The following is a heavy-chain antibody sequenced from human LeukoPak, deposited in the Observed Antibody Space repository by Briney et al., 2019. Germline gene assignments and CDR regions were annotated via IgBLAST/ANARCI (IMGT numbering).Heavy chain of an antibody. CDR2: ISGSGGST. D-gene: IGHD2-15*01. J-gene: IGHJ4*02. CDR1: GFTFSSYA. CDR3: AKDLGCSGGSCYPNYFDY. V-gene: IGHV3-23*01. Sequence: PGGSLRLSCAASGFTFSSYAMGWVRQAPGKGLEWVSAISGSGGSTYYADSVKGWFTISRDNSKNTLYLQMNSLRAEDTAVYYCAKDLGCSGGSCYPNYFDYWGQGTLVTVSS.